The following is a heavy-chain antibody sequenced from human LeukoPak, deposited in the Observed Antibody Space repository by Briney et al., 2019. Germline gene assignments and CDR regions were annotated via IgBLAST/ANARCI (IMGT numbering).Heavy chain of an antibody. CDR3: ASVTAMVFYFDY. CDR2: IIPIFGTA. D-gene: IGHD5-18*01. Sequence: SVKVSCKASGGTFSSYAISWVRQAPGQGLEWMGGIIPIFGTANYAQKFQGRVTITADKSTSTAYMELSSLRSEDTAVYYCASVTAMVFYFDYWGQGTLVTVSS. CDR1: GGTFSSYA. V-gene: IGHV1-69*06. J-gene: IGHJ4*02.